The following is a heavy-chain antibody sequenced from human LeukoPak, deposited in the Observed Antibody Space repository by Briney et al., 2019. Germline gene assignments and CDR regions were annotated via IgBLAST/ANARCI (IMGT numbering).Heavy chain of an antibody. CDR3: AKSTPISSSWYGSDY. V-gene: IGHV3-23*01. CDR1: GFTFSTFA. Sequence: GGSLRLSCAASGFTFSTFAMIWVRQPPGKGLEWVSRIFPSGGEIHYADSVRGRFTISRDNSKSTLSLQMNSLRAEDTAIYYCAKSTPISSSWYGSDYWGQGTLVTVSS. J-gene: IGHJ4*02. D-gene: IGHD6-13*01. CDR2: IFPSGGEI.